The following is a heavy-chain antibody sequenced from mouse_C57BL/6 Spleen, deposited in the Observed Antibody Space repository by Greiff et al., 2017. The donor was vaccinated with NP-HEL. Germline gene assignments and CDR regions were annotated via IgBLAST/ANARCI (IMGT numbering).Heavy chain of an antibody. CDR3: TGGGSMDY. V-gene: IGHV6-3*01. Sequence: EVQGVESGGGLVQPGGSMKLSCVASGFTFSNYWMNWVRQSPEKGLEWVAQIRLKSDNYATHYAESVKGRFTISRDDSKSSVYLQMNNLRAEDTGIYYCTGGGSMDYWGQGTTLTVSS. CDR2: IRLKSDNYAT. J-gene: IGHJ2*01. CDR1: GFTFSNYW. D-gene: IGHD1-1*02.